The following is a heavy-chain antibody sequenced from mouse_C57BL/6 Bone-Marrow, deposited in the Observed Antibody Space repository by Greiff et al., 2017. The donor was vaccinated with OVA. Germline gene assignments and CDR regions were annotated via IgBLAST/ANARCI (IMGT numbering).Heavy chain of an antibody. J-gene: IGHJ2*01. D-gene: IGHD1-1*01. V-gene: IGHV5-17*01. CDR3: ARGAVVAPYYFDY. Sequence: DVKLVESGGGLVKPGGSLKLSCAASGFTFSDYGMHWVRQAPEKGLEWVAYISSGSSTIYYADTVKGRFTISRDNAKNTLFLQMTSLRSEDTAMYYCARGAVVAPYYFDYWGQGTTLTVSS. CDR1: GFTFSDYG. CDR2: ISSGSSTI.